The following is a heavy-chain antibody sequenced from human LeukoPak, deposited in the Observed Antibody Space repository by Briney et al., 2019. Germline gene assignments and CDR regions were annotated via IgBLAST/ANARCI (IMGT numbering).Heavy chain of an antibody. J-gene: IGHJ2*01. CDR1: GGSISSYY. V-gene: IGHV4-59*01. CDR3: ARVYYSRSYDYWYFDL. CDR2: IYYSGST. Sequence: SETLSLTCTVSGGSISSYYWSWIRQPPGKGLEWIGYIYYSGSTNYNPSLKSRVIISVDTSKNQFSLKLSSVTAADTAVYYCARVYYSRSYDYWYFDLWGRGTLVTVSS. D-gene: IGHD6-13*01.